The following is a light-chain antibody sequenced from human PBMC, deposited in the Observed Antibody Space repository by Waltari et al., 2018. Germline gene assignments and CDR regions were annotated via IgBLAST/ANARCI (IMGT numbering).Light chain of an antibody. V-gene: IGKV3-15*01. Sequence: EIVMTQSPATLYVSPGERAPLSCRASQSVSSNLAWYQQKPGQAPRLLIYGASTRATGIPARFSGSGSGTEFTLTISSLQSEDFAVYYCQQYNNWPPYTFGQGTKLEIK. J-gene: IGKJ2*01. CDR2: GAS. CDR1: QSVSSN. CDR3: QQYNNWPPYT.